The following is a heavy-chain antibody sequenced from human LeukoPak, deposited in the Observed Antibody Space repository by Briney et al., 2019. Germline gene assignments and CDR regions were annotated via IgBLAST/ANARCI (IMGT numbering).Heavy chain of an antibody. CDR3: ARGDDSGYYDYFDY. Sequence: GGSLRLSCAASGFTVDSNYLSWVRQAPGKGLEWVSTIYTGGNTYYTASVKGRFTISRDFSKNTVFLHMNSLRAEDTAMYYCARGDDSGYYDYFDYWGQGALVTVSS. D-gene: IGHD3-22*01. J-gene: IGHJ4*02. CDR1: GFTVDSNY. CDR2: IYTGGNT. V-gene: IGHV3-53*01.